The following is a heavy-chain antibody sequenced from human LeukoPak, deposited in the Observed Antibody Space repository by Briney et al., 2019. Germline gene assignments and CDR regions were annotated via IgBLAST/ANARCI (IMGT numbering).Heavy chain of an antibody. D-gene: IGHD7-27*01. Sequence: GGSLRPSCAASGFCFTTIGMRWVRQAPGKGLGWVGFIWHDGTTKQYADSVKGRFTIARDTAQNTVYLQMNSLRPEDTAVYHCAKDVRGANWVSDCWGQGALVTVSS. CDR1: GFCFTTIG. V-gene: IGHV3-30*02. J-gene: IGHJ4*02. CDR3: AKDVRGANWVSDC. CDR2: IWHDGTTK.